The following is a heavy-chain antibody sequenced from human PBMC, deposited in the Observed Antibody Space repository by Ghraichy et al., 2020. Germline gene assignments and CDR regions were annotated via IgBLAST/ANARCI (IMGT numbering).Heavy chain of an antibody. D-gene: IGHD4-11*01. CDR1: GFTVSSTD. CDR3: ARAPRYSNYALYNALDY. J-gene: IGHJ4*02. CDR2: IYSGGSI. V-gene: IGHV3-66*01. Sequence: SCAASGFTVSSTDMSWVRQVPGKGLEWVSVIYSGGSIYYADSVKGRFTISRDNSKNSLFLQVNSLRAEDTAVYYCARAPRYSNYALYNALDYWGQGTLVTVSS.